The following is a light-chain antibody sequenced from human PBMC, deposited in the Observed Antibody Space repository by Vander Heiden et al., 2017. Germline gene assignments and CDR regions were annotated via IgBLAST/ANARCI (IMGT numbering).Light chain of an antibody. CDR2: GAS. J-gene: IGKJ1*01. V-gene: IGKV3-15*01. CDR1: LSVSSN. Sequence: EIVMTQSQATLSVSPGESATLSCRASLSVSSNLAWYQQKPGQAPRLLIYGASTRATGIPGRFSGSGSGTEFTLTISGLQSEDFAVYYCQHYSGTFGQGTKVEIK. CDR3: QHYSGT.